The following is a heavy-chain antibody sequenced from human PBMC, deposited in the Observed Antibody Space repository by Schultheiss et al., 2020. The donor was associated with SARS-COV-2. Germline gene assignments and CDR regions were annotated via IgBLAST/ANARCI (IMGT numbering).Heavy chain of an antibody. CDR2: INHSGST. D-gene: IGHD6-13*01. J-gene: IGHJ6*02. V-gene: IGHV4-38-2*01. CDR1: GYSLSSGYY. CDR3: ARVKVGYSSSWYPTHYYGMDV. Sequence: SETLSLTCAVSGYSLSSGYYWGWIRQPPGKGLEWIGEINHSGSTNYNPSLKSRVTISVDTSKNQFSLKLSSVTAADTAVYYCARVKVGYSSSWYPTHYYGMDVWGQGTTVTVSS.